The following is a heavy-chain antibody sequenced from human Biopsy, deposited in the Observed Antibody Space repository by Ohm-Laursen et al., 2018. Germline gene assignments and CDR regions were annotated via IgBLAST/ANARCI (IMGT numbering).Heavy chain of an antibody. J-gene: IGHJ4*02. Sequence: AATVKLSCNASGSTFNDYFIHWVRQSPGQGLEWMGWVNPNSGAPNSAENFRDRVTLTRGTSISAVYIELRRLKSDDAAVYYCARDRMTDVFGGPTRTDVFDSWGQGTPVTVSS. V-gene: IGHV1-2*02. CDR3: ARDRMTDVFGGPTRTDVFDS. CDR1: GSTFNDYF. CDR2: VNPNSGAP. D-gene: IGHD3-10*01.